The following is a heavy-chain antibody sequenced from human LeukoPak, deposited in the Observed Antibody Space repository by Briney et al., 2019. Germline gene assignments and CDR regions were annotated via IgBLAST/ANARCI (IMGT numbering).Heavy chain of an antibody. D-gene: IGHD3-3*01. CDR1: GFTFSSYD. J-gene: IGHJ6*02. Sequence: GGSLRLSCAASGFTFSSYDMHWVRQATGKGLEWVSAIGTAGDTYYPGSVKGRFTISRENAKNSLYLQMNSLRAEDTAVYYCARPLRFLEWFGSYYYGMDVWGQGTTVTVSS. V-gene: IGHV3-13*01. CDR2: IGTAGDT. CDR3: ARPLRFLEWFGSYYYGMDV.